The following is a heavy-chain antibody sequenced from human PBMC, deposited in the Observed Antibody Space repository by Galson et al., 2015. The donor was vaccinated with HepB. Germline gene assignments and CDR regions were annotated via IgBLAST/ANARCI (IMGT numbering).Heavy chain of an antibody. CDR3: AHRTRTYPYVFDF. CDR1: GYTFNSYG. V-gene: IGHV1-18*01. Sequence: SVKVSCKASGYTFNSYGLSWLRQAPGQGLEYMAWISPSNGNTNYADKLQGRVTMTTDKSTTTTYMELRSLRSDDTAVYYCAHRTRTYPYVFDFWGQGTLVTVSS. D-gene: IGHD1-7*01. J-gene: IGHJ4*02. CDR2: ISPSNGNT.